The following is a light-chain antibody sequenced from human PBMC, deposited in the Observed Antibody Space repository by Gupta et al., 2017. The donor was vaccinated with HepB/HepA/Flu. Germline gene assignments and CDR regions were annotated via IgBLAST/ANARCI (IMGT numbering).Light chain of an antibody. CDR2: AAS. V-gene: IGKV1-39*01. CDR3: QQTSTIPFT. J-gene: IGKJ3*01. CDR1: QSISIY. Sequence: DIQMTQSPSSLSASGGDSVTITCRASQSISIYLNWYQQKPGKAPKLLIYAASSLQSGVPSRFSGSGSGTDFTLTITSLQPEDFATYYCQQTSTIPFTFGPWTKVDVK.